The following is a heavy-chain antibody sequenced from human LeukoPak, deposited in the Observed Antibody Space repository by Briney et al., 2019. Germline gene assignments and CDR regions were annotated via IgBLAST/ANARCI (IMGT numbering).Heavy chain of an antibody. V-gene: IGHV3-48*04. J-gene: IGHJ4*02. CDR2: ISSSSSTI. CDR1: GFTFSSYS. D-gene: IGHD6-19*01. Sequence: GSLRLSCAASGFTFSSYSMNWVRQAPGKGLEWVSYISSSSSTIYYADSVKGRFTISRDNAKNSLYLQMNTLRVEDTAVYYCARETAVAGTYYSDYWGQGTLVTVSS. CDR3: ARETAVAGTYYSDY.